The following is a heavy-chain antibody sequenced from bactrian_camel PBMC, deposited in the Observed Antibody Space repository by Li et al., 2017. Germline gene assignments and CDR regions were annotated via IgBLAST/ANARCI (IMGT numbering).Heavy chain of an antibody. CDR2: TGPSTA. J-gene: IGHJ4*01. D-gene: IGHD2*01. V-gene: IGHV3S53*01. CDR1: GYVVASGC. Sequence: HVQLVESGGGSVQAGGSLRLSCATSGYVVASGCMVCVRQTPGKEREVVAATGPSTAWYSDSVKGRFTISVDNVKNTLYLQMNNLKPEDTANYFCAYLYRCSLVAGLTDWAYYGHGTQVTVS.